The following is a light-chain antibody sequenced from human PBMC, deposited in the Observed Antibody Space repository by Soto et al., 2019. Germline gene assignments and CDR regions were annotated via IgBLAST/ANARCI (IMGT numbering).Light chain of an antibody. CDR3: QHCDYLPI. J-gene: IGKJ3*01. CDR2: DAS. V-gene: IGKV1-33*01. CDR1: QTVTTY. Sequence: IQMTQSPSSLSASVGDRVTITCRASQTVTTYLNWYQHKPGKAPKLLIYDASILEAGVPPRFSGSGSGTDFTLTISGLQPEDVATYYCQHCDYLPIFGPGTTVDFK.